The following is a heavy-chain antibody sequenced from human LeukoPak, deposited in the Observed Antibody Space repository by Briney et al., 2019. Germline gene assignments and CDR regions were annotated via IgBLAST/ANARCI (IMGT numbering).Heavy chain of an antibody. J-gene: IGHJ4*02. CDR3: ARSPPGIEVTNFDY. CDR2: IYSGGST. V-gene: IGHV3-66*02. D-gene: IGHD4-17*01. Sequence: GGSLRLSCAASGFTVGSNYMSWVRQAPGKGLEWVSVIYSGGSTYYADSVKGRFTISGDNSKNTLYLQMNSLRAEDTAVYYCARSPPGIEVTNFDYWGQGTLVTVSS. CDR1: GFTVGSNY.